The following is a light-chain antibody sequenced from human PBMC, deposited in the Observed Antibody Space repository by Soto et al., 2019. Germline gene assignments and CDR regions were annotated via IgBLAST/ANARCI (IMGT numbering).Light chain of an antibody. CDR3: QQYNSYPLT. CDR1: QSISSW. Sequence: DIQMTQSPSTLSASVGDRVTITCRASQSISSWLAWYQQKPGKAPKLLIYKASNLESGVPSRFSGSGSGTEXXLTISXLQPDDFATYYCQQYNSYPLTFGPGTKVDIK. V-gene: IGKV1-5*03. J-gene: IGKJ3*01. CDR2: KAS.